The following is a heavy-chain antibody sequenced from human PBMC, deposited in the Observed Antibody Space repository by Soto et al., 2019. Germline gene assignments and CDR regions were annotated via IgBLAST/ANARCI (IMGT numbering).Heavy chain of an antibody. CDR3: ARAKKGTFYYYYYYMDV. CDR1: GFTVSSNY. Sequence: VGSLRLSCAASGFTVSSNYMSWVRQAPGKGLEWVSVIYSGGSTYYADSVKGRFTISRDNSKNTLYLQMNSLRAEDTAVYYCARAKKGTFYYYYYYMDVWGKGTTVTVSS. CDR2: IYSGGST. J-gene: IGHJ6*03. V-gene: IGHV3-66*01.